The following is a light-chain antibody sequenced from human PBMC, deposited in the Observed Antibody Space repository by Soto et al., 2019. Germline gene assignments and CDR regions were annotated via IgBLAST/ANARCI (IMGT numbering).Light chain of an antibody. CDR1: SSDIGVYNS. CDR3: SSSAGIYHYLV. CDR2: EVN. V-gene: IGLV2-8*01. Sequence: QSALTQPPSASGSPGQSGTISCTGTSSDIGVYNSVSWYQQHPGKAPRLMIYEVNKRPSGVPDRFSSSKSGYTASLTVSGLQTEDEAFYYCSSSAGIYHYLVVGGGTKLTVL. J-gene: IGLJ3*02.